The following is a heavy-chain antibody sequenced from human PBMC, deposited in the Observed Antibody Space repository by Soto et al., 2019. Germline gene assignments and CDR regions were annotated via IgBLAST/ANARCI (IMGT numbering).Heavy chain of an antibody. V-gene: IGHV3-21*01. CDR2: ISKSGSYI. D-gene: IGHD6-25*01. CDR1: GFTFSDYT. J-gene: IGHJ4*01. CDR3: AREAAGYSEYFDY. Sequence: GALRLSCAASGFTFSDYTMNWVRQAPGKGLEWVSSISKSGSYIYYGDSLEGRFTISRDNAKDSLYLQINTLRAEDTAVYYCAREAAGYSEYFDYWGHGTQVTVSS.